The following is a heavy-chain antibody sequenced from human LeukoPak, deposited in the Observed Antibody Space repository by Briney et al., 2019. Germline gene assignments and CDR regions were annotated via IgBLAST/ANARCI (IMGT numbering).Heavy chain of an antibody. CDR2: IIPIFGTA. V-gene: IGHV1-69*05. Sequence: SVKVSCKASGGTFSSYAISWVRQAPGQGLEWMGGIIPIFGTANYAQKFQGRVTITTDESTSTAYMELSSLRSEDTAVYYCARARQGGTTYGFFYFDYWGQGTLVTVSS. D-gene: IGHD1-7*01. J-gene: IGHJ4*02. CDR3: ARARQGGTTYGFFYFDY. CDR1: GGTFSSYA.